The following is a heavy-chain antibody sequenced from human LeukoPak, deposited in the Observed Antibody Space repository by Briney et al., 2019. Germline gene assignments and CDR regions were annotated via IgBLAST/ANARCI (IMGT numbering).Heavy chain of an antibody. CDR3: ARTYSSSSYSPFDY. J-gene: IGHJ4*02. V-gene: IGHV3-53*01. CDR2: IYYGGST. D-gene: IGHD6-13*01. CDR1: GFIVSSNY. Sequence: LGGSLRLSCAASGFIVSSNYMNWVRQAPGKGLEWVSVIYYGGSTYYADSVKGRFTISRDNSKNTLYLQMNSLRAEDTAVYYCARTYSSSSYSPFDYWGQGTLVTVSS.